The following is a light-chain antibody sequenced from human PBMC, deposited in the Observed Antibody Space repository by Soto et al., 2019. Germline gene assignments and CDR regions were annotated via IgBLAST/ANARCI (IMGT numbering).Light chain of an antibody. J-gene: IGLJ1*01. Sequence: QSALTQPASVSGSPGQTITISGTGTSSDVGDYNYVSWYQQHPGKAPKVMIYDVSNRPSGVSNRFSGSKSGNTASLTISGLQAEHEADYYCSSYTSSSTLVFGTGTKLTVL. CDR2: DVS. CDR3: SSYTSSSTLV. CDR1: SSDVGDYNY. V-gene: IGLV2-14*01.